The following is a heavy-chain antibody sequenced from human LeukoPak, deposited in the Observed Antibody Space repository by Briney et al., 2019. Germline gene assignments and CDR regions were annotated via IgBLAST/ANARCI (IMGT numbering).Heavy chain of an antibody. V-gene: IGHV3-48*03. Sequence: GGSLRLSCAASGFTFSSYEMNWVRQAPGKGLEWVSFITSSGNTMYYADSVKGRFTISRDNAKNSLYLQMNSLRAEDTAVYYCARERPYGAPHAFDIWGQGTMVTVSS. CDR1: GFTFSSYE. J-gene: IGHJ3*02. D-gene: IGHD4-17*01. CDR2: ITSSGNTM. CDR3: ARERPYGAPHAFDI.